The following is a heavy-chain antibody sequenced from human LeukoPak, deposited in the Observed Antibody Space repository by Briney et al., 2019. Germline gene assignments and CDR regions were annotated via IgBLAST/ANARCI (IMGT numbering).Heavy chain of an antibody. CDR1: GGSVSSSSYY. Sequence: SETLSLTCTVPGGSVSSSSYYWGWIRQPPGKGLEWIGSIYYSGSTYNPSLKSRVTISVDTSKNQFSLKLSSVTAADTAVYYCASDWTNAFDIWGQGTMVTVSS. CDR2: IYYSGST. D-gene: IGHD3-9*01. V-gene: IGHV4-39*01. J-gene: IGHJ3*02. CDR3: ASDWTNAFDI.